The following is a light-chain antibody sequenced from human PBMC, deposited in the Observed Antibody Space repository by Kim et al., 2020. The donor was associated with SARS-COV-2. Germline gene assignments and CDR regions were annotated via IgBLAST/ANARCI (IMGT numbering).Light chain of an antibody. Sequence: SVTISCAGTSIDVGGSNYVAWYQQHPGKAPKLMIYDVSKRPSGVPDRFSGSKSGNTASLTISGLQAEDEADYYCCSYAGSYTFWVFGGGTQLTVL. CDR3: CSYAGSYTFWV. CDR1: SIDVGGSNY. J-gene: IGLJ3*02. CDR2: DVS. V-gene: IGLV2-11*01.